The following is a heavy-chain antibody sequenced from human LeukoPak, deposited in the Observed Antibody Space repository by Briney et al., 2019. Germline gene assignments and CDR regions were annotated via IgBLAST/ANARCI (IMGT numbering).Heavy chain of an antibody. D-gene: IGHD3-10*01. V-gene: IGHV3-7*01. Sequence: GGSLRLSCAASGFTFTGYWMSWVRQAPGKGLEWVANINEDGSIKYYVDSVKGRFTISRDNAKNSLYLQMNSLRAEDTAVYYCARDLEAYGSGSYYFDYWGQGTLATVSS. CDR1: GFTFTGYW. J-gene: IGHJ4*02. CDR2: INEDGSIK. CDR3: ARDLEAYGSGSYYFDY.